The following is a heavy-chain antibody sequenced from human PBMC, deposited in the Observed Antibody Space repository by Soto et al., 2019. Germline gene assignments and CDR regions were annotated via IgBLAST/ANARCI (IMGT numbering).Heavy chain of an antibody. CDR3: AGCEVRGVIITLVDY. V-gene: IGHV1-18*01. Sequence: QVQLVQSGAEVKKPGASVKVSCKASGYTFTSYGISWVRQAPGQGLEWMGWISAYNGNTNYAQKRQGRVTITTDTSTCTAYMDLRSMRSDDTAVYYCAGCEVRGVIITLVDYWGPGTLVTVFS. CDR1: GYTFTSYG. J-gene: IGHJ4*02. CDR2: ISAYNGNT. D-gene: IGHD3-10*01.